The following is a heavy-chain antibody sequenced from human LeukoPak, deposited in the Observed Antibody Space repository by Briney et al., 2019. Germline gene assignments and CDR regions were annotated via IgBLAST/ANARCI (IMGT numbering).Heavy chain of an antibody. V-gene: IGHV1-3*01. CDR1: GYTFTSYA. Sequence: GASVKVSCKASGYTFTSYAMHSVRQAPGQRLEWMGWINAGNGNTKYSQKFQGRVTITRDTSASTAYMELSSLRSEDTAVYYCARVSGWYPYFDYWGQGTLVTVSS. CDR3: ARVSGWYPYFDY. CDR2: INAGNGNT. D-gene: IGHD6-19*01. J-gene: IGHJ4*02.